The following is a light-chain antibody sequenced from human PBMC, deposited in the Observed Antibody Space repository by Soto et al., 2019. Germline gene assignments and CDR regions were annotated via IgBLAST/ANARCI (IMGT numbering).Light chain of an antibody. V-gene: IGLV2-14*01. Sequence: QSVLTQPASVSGSPGQSITISCTGSSSDIGGYNYVSWYQQHPGKAPKLMIYEVTNRPSGVSNRFSGSKSGNTASLTISGLQAEDEAIYFCSSSTSSSTHVFGTGTKVTVL. CDR3: SSSTSSSTHV. CDR2: EVT. J-gene: IGLJ1*01. CDR1: SSDIGGYNY.